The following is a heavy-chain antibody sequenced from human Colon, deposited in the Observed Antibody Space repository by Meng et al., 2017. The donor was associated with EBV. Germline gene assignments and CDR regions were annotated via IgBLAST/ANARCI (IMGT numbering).Heavy chain of an antibody. CDR3: ASSDCSGGTCYLDC. Sequence: QGQLQQGGAGLLKPSEPPSLTCPVYGGSFSDSYWTWIRQPPGKGLEWIGEINHVGSTTYNPSLKSRVTISVDTSKNQFSLKLSSVTAADAAVYYCASSDCSGGTCYLDCWGQGTLVTVSS. CDR2: INHVGST. CDR1: GGSFSDSY. V-gene: IGHV4-34*01. D-gene: IGHD2-15*01. J-gene: IGHJ4*02.